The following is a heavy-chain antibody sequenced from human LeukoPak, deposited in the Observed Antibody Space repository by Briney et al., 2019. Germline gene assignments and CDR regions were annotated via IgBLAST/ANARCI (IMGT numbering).Heavy chain of an antibody. CDR2: IRSGRSI. CDR3: GAGRQFVGAFDI. J-gene: IGHJ3*02. Sequence: GGSLRLSCSPSGFTFSSYELYWVRQAPGKGLDWVSYIRSGRSIKYADSVKGQFTISRDDATKSLYLKMNSLRGEDTAIYYCGAGRQFVGAFDIWGQGTLVTVSS. V-gene: IGHV3-48*03. D-gene: IGHD3-10*01. CDR1: GFTFSSYE.